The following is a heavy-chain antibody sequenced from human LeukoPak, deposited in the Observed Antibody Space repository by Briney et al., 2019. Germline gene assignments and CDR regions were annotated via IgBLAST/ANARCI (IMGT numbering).Heavy chain of an antibody. CDR3: ARDGYYYDSSGYFPWAFDI. CDR1: GGSISSYY. J-gene: IGHJ3*02. V-gene: IGHV4-4*07. D-gene: IGHD3-22*01. Sequence: PSETLSLTCTVSGGSISSYYWSWIRQPAGKGLEWIGRIYTSGSTNYNPSLKSRVTMSVDTSKNKFSLKLSSVTAADTAVCYCARDGYYYDSSGYFPWAFDIWGQGTMVTVSS. CDR2: IYTSGST.